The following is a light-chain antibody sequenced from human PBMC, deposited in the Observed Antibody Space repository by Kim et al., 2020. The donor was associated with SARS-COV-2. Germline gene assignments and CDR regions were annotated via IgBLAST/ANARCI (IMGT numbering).Light chain of an antibody. Sequence: GQSITIPCTGTRSDVGGYDFVSWYQQHPGKAPKLIIYDVNKRPSGVSNRFSGSKSGNTASLSISGLQAEDEADYYCTSYTISSTYVFGTGTKVTVL. V-gene: IGLV2-14*03. CDR1: RSDVGGYDF. CDR2: DVN. CDR3: TSYTISSTYV. J-gene: IGLJ1*01.